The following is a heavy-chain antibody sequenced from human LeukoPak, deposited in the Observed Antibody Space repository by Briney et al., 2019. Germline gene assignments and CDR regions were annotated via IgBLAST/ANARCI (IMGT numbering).Heavy chain of an antibody. J-gene: IGHJ4*02. V-gene: IGHV4-34*01. Sequence: SETLSLTCAVYGGSFSGYYWSWIRQPPGKGLEWIGAINHSGSTNYNPSLKSRVTISVDTSKNQFSLKLSSVTAADTAVYYCARGRRPRYCSSTSCSRANFDYWGQGTLVTVSS. CDR3: ARGRRPRYCSSTSCSRANFDY. CDR2: INHSGST. D-gene: IGHD2-2*01. CDR1: GGSFSGYY.